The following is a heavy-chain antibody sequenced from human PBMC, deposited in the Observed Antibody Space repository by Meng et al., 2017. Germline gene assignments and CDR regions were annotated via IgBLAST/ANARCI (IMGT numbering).Heavy chain of an antibody. Sequence: QLRELGSGLVKPSRTLSLTSSVDGCAFIVYYCSWIRQPPGKGMEWIGEINHSGSTNYNPSLKSRVTISVDTCKNQFSLTLSSVTAADTAVYYCARARRAGSVVTAIRNWGQGTLVTVSS. J-gene: IGHJ1*01. CDR1: GCAFIVYY. D-gene: IGHD2-21*02. V-gene: IGHV4-34*01. CDR3: ARARRAGSVVTAIRN. CDR2: INHSGST.